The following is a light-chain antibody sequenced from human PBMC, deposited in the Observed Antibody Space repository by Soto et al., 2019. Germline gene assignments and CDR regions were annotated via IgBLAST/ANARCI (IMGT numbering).Light chain of an antibody. CDR1: QSVTGNY. V-gene: IGKV3-20*01. J-gene: IGKJ1*01. Sequence: VLTQSPGTLSVSQGERDTVTCGASQSVTGNYLAWYQQKPGQAPRLLIYGASYRATGIPDRFSGSGSGTDFSLTISRLEPEDFAVYCCQQYRSTPPTFGQGTKVDI. CDR2: GAS. CDR3: QQYRSTPPT.